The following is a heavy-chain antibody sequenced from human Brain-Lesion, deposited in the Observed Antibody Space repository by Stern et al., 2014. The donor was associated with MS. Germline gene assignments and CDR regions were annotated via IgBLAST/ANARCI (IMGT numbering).Heavy chain of an antibody. CDR3: ARHDGWLPHY. Sequence: QVQLVQSGPGLVKPSETLSLTCSVSGGSISRSTYYWGWIRQPPGKGLEWIGSIYYSGTTYYNPSLKSRVTKDTPPNQFPRGLTSVTAADTAVYYCARHDGWLPHYWSQGTLVTVSS. CDR2: IYYSGTT. J-gene: IGHJ4*02. CDR1: GGSISRSTYY. V-gene: IGHV4-39*01. D-gene: IGHD5-12*01.